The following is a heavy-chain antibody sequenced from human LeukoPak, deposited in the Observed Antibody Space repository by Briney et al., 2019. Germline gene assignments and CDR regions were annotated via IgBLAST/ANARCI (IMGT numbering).Heavy chain of an antibody. J-gene: IGHJ4*02. CDR2: IYHNGNT. D-gene: IGHD5-18*01. V-gene: IGHV4-30-2*01. CDR1: GVSISSGGYS. Sequence: SQTLSLTCAVSGVSISSGGYSWSWIRQRPGKGLEWVGYIYHNGNTYYSPSLKSRVTISVDRSKNQLSLKLSSVTAADTAMYYCASGGYSYGFDYWGQGTLVTVSS. CDR3: ASGGYSYGFDY.